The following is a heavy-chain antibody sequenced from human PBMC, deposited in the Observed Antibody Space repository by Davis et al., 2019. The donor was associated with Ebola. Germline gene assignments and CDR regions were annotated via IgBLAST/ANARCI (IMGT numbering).Heavy chain of an antibody. V-gene: IGHV3-23*01. CDR3: AKCPRFDFWGTHVEY. CDR1: GFTFSGFT. CDR2: LSGSGDTT. J-gene: IGHJ4*02. D-gene: IGHD3-3*01. Sequence: PGGSLRLSCAASGFTFSGFTMTWVRQAPGKGLEWVSALSGSGDTTYYRDSVKGRFTISRDNSKNTVYLQMDSLRDEDTAVYYCAKCPRFDFWGTHVEYWGQGTLVTVSS.